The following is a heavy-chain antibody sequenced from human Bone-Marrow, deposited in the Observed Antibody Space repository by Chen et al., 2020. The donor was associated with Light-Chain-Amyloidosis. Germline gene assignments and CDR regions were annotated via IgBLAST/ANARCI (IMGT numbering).Heavy chain of an antibody. CDR2: ISASGDSP. V-gene: IGHV3-23*04. J-gene: IGHJ4*02. CDR1: GFTLCNFA. Sequence: EVQLVESGGGLVQRGGSLSLSCAVSGFTLCNFAMSWIRQAPGRGMEWFSGISASGDSPHYAESVKGRFTISRDNPKSTLYMEINSLRAEDTAVYYCAKEESASGPYDYWGRGTLVTVPS. D-gene: IGHD6-13*01. CDR3: AKEESASGPYDY.